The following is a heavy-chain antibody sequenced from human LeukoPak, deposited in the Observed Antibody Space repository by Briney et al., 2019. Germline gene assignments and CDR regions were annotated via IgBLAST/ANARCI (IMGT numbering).Heavy chain of an antibody. J-gene: IGHJ4*02. CDR2: IKSDGSST. V-gene: IGHV3-74*01. CDR1: GFTFSSYW. CDR3: ARERKYDSNFDY. Sequence: PGGSLRLSCVASGFTFSSYWMHWVRQAPGKGLVWVSRIKSDGSSTSYADSVKGRFTISRDNAKNTLYLQMNSLRAEDTAVYYCARERKYDSNFDYWGQGTLVTVSS. D-gene: IGHD1-1*01.